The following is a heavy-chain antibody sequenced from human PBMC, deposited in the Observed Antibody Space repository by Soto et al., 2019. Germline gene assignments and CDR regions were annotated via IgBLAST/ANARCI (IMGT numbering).Heavy chain of an antibody. CDR2: LKQDGSEK. D-gene: IGHD3-22*01. CDR1: GFTFSSYW. J-gene: IGHJ4*02. V-gene: IGHV3-7*01. CDR3: ARDARYGSSGYPL. Sequence: VRSLRLSCAASGFTFSSYWMSWVRHAPGKGLEWVANLKQDGSEKYYVDSVKGRFTISRDNAKNSLYLQMNSLRAENTAVYYGARDARYGSSGYPLWGQGSLVTVSS.